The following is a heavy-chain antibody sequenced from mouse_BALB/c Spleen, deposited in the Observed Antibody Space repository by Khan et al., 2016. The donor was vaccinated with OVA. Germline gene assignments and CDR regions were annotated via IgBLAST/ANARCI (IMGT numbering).Heavy chain of an antibody. CDR2: ISYSGNT. Sequence: DVQLQESGPGLVKPSQSLSLTCTVTGYSITSDYAWNWIRQFPGNKLEWMGYISYSGNTNYNPSLKSRISIPRDTSKNQFFLQLNSVTTEDSDTYYCARVYGGDFDYWGQGTTLTVSS. J-gene: IGHJ2*01. CDR1: GYSITSDYA. V-gene: IGHV3-2*02. CDR3: ARVYGGDFDY. D-gene: IGHD1-1*01.